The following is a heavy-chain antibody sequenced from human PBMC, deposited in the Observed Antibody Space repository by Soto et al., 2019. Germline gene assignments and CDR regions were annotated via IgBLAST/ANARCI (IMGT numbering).Heavy chain of an antibody. CDR3: AIGQALWQWLVLGFYP. V-gene: IGHV1-8*01. J-gene: IGHJ5*02. CDR1: GYTFTSYD. CDR2: MNPNSGNT. D-gene: IGHD6-19*01. Sequence: GASVKVSCKASGYTFTSYDINWVRQATGQGLEWMGWMNPNSGNTGYAQKFQGRVTMTRNTSISTAYMELSSLRSEDTAVYYCAIGQALWQWLVLGFYPWGQGTPVTVSS.